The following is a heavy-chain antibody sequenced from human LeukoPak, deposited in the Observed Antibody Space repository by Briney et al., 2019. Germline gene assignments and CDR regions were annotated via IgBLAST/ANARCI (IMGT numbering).Heavy chain of an antibody. CDR2: ISSSSSYI. CDR1: GFTFSSHS. D-gene: IGHD6-19*01. CDR3: ARADGYSSGWYADY. Sequence: PGGSLRLSCAASGFTFSSHSMNWVRQAPGKGLEWVSSISSSSSYIYYADSVKGRFTISRDNAKNSLYLQMNSLRAEDTAVYYCARADGYSSGWYADYWGQGTLVTVSS. V-gene: IGHV3-21*01. J-gene: IGHJ4*02.